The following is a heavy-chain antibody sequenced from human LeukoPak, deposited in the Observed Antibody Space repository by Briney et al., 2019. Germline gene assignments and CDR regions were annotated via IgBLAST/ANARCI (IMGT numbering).Heavy chain of an antibody. CDR1: GYSFTSYW. Sequence: GESLKVSCKGSGYSFTSYWITWVRQMPGKGLEWMGRVDPSDSCTKYSPSVQGHVTISADKSISTAYLEWSSLKASDTAMYYCARQGANCDGDCNSEDYFDYWGRGPLVTVSS. V-gene: IGHV5-10-1*01. CDR2: VDPSDSCT. J-gene: IGHJ4*02. D-gene: IGHD2-21*02. CDR3: ARQGANCDGDCNSEDYFDY.